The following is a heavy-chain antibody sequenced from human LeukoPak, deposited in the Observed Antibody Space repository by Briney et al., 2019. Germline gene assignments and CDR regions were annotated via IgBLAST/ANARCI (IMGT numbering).Heavy chain of an antibody. CDR2: INHSGST. V-gene: IGHV4-34*01. D-gene: IGHD3-10*01. Sequence: SETLSLTCAVYGGSFSGYYWSWIRQPPGKGLEWIGEINHSGSTNYNPSLKSRVTISVDTSKNQFSLKLSSVTAADTAVYYCARHVSYYGSGSYYNWWGQGTLVTVSS. CDR3: ARHVSYYGSGSYYNW. J-gene: IGHJ4*02. CDR1: GGSFSGYY.